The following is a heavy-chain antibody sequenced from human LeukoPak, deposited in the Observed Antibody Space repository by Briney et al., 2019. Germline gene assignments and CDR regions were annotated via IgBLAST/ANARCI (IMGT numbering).Heavy chain of an antibody. V-gene: IGHV3-33*01. Sequence: GGSLRLSCAASGFIFSSYGMHWVRQAPGKGLEWVAVIWLDGSKKYYADSVKGRITISRDDSKDTLYLQMNSLRAEDTAVYYCARDGCGGDCYLADYWGQGTLVTVSS. J-gene: IGHJ4*02. CDR1: GFIFSSYG. D-gene: IGHD2-21*02. CDR2: IWLDGSKK. CDR3: ARDGCGGDCYLADY.